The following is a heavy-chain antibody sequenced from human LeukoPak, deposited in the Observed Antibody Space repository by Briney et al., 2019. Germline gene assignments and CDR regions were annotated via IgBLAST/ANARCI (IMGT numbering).Heavy chain of an antibody. V-gene: IGHV3-30*02. CDR2: IRYDESDK. Sequence: PAGSLRLSCAASGFTFSRYGMHWVRQAPGKGLQWVAFIRYDESDKKYEASVKGRFTISRDNSKGTVSLQMYSLRVEDTAVYYCATQFYASGNYYSPIHYWGHGTLVTVSS. J-gene: IGHJ4*01. CDR3: ATQFYASGNYYSPIHY. D-gene: IGHD2/OR15-2a*01. CDR1: GFTFSRYG.